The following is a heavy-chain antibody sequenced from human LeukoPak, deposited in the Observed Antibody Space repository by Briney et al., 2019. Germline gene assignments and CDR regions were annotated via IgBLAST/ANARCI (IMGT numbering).Heavy chain of an antibody. CDR2: IRYDGSNK. V-gene: IGHV3-30*02. CDR3: ARDLFGYYDFWSGYSPFTY. Sequence: GGSLRLSCAASGFTFSSYGMHWVRQAPGKGLEWVAFIRYDGSNKYYADSVKGRFTISRDNSKNTLYLQMNSLRAEDTAVYYCARDLFGYYDFWSGYSPFTYWGQGTLVTVSS. J-gene: IGHJ4*02. D-gene: IGHD3-3*01. CDR1: GFTFSSYG.